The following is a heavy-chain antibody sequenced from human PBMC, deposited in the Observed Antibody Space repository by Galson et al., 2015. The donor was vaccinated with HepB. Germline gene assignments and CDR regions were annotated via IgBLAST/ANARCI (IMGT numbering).Heavy chain of an antibody. CDR3: ARFIRFLEWSGRRDFYYGMDV. Sequence: LSLTCAVSGGSISTSSWWTWVRQSPGEGLEWIGEIFHSGTTNYNPSLKSRGHIPVDKSKNQFSLKLRSVTAADTAVYYCARFIRFLEWSGRRDFYYGMDVWGQGTTVTVSS. CDR2: IFHSGTT. D-gene: IGHD3-3*01. V-gene: IGHV4-4*02. J-gene: IGHJ6*02. CDR1: GGSISTSSW.